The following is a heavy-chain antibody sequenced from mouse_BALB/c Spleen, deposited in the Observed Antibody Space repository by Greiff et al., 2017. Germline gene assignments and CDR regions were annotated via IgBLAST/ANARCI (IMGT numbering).Heavy chain of an antibody. CDR1: GFTFSSFG. CDR2: ISSGSSTI. V-gene: IGHV5-17*02. D-gene: IGHD1-1*01. CDR3: ARGIYYYGPYAMDY. Sequence: DVQLVESGGGLVQPGGSRKLSCAASGFTFSSFGMHWVRQAPEKGLEWVAYISSGSSTIYYADTVKGRFTISRDNPKNTLFLQMTSLRSEDTAMYYCARGIYYYGPYAMDYWGQGTSVTVSS. J-gene: IGHJ4*01.